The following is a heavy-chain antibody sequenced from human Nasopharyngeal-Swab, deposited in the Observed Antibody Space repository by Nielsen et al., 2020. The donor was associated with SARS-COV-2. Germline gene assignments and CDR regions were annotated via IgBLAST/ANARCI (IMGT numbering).Heavy chain of an antibody. J-gene: IGHJ4*02. CDR2: IYHSGST. Sequence: SETLSLTCAVSGSSISSGYYWGWIRQPPGKGLEWIGSIYHSGSTYYNPSLKSRVTISVDTSKNQFSLKLSSVTAADTAVYYCARHAAGEYQLTYYFDYWGQGTLVTVSS. CDR1: GSSISSGYY. CDR3: ARHAAGEYQLTYYFDY. D-gene: IGHD2-2*01. V-gene: IGHV4-38-2*01.